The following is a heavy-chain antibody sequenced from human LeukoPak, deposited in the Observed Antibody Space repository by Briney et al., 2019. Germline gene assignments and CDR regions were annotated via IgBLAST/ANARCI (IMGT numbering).Heavy chain of an antibody. V-gene: IGHV3-53*04. CDR2: IYSGGST. D-gene: IGHD6-13*01. CDR3: ARDGSGGPAAGDAFDI. J-gene: IGHJ3*02. CDR1: GFTVSSNY. Sequence: GGSLTLSCAASGFTVSSNYMSWVRQAPGTGLEWVSVIYSGGSTYYADYVKGRFTISRHSSKNTLYLQMNSLRAEDTAVYYCARDGSGGPAAGDAFDIWGQGTMVTVSS.